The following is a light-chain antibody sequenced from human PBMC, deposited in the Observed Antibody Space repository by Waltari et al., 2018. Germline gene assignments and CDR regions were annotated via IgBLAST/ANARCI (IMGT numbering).Light chain of an antibody. V-gene: IGKV3-15*01. CDR2: DAS. CDR1: RSVHSN. J-gene: IGKJ4*01. Sequence: EIVMTQSPGTLSVSPGERAALSCRASRSVHSNLAWYQHKLGRTPRLVIYDASTRATGVQARFSGSGSGTHFTLIISSLQSEDVATYYCQQYTNWPPLTFGGGTKVEF. CDR3: QQYTNWPPLT.